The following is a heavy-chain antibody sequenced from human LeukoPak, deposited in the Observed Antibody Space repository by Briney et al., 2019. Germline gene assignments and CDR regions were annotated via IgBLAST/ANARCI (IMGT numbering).Heavy chain of an antibody. D-gene: IGHD6-19*01. CDR3: AKRSGYTTGWFFGF. V-gene: IGHV3-23*01. CDR2: ISGSGDNT. CDR1: GFSFSSYA. Sequence: PGGSLRLSCAASGFSFSSYAMSWVRQAPGKGLEWVTSISGSGDNTYYAESVKGRFTISRDNSKNTLFLQMNSLRAEDTAVFYCAKRSGYTTGWFFGFWGQGTLGTVSS. J-gene: IGHJ4*02.